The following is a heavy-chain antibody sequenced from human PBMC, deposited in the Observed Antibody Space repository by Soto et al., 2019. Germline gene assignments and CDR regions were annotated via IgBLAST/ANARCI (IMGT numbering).Heavy chain of an antibody. J-gene: IGHJ5*02. CDR2: IDPSDSYA. CDR1: GYIFTTYW. D-gene: IGHD5-12*01. V-gene: IGHV5-10-1*01. Sequence: GESLKISCNGSGYIFTTYWITWGRQVPGKGLEWMGRIDPSDSYANYSPSFQGRVTMSADKSISTAYLQWSSLRASDTAMYYCGRVRVDKAEGWFDPWGQGTLVTVSS. CDR3: GRVRVDKAEGWFDP.